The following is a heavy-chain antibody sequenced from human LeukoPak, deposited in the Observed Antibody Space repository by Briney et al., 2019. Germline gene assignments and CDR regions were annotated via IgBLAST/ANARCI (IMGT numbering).Heavy chain of an antibody. V-gene: IGHV3-11*01. D-gene: IGHD4-17*01. Sequence: KPGGSLRLSCAASGFTFSDYYMSWIRQAPGKGLEWVSYISSSGSTIDYADSVKGRFTISRDNAKNSLYLQMNSLRAEDTAVYYCARFRLTVTIYAHLDYWGQGTLVTVSS. CDR3: ARFRLTVTIYAHLDY. CDR1: GFTFSDYY. CDR2: ISSSGSTI. J-gene: IGHJ4*02.